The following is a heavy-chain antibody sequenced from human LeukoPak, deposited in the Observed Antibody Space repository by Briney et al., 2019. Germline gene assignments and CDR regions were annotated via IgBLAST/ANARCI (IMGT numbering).Heavy chain of an antibody. CDR3: AKEHGDYGDY. D-gene: IGHD4-17*01. V-gene: IGHV3-23*01. J-gene: IGHJ4*02. CDR2: ITGSGGNT. CDR1: GFTFSNYG. Sequence: GGSLRLSCAASGFTFSNYGMNWVRQAPGKGLEWVSGITGSGGNTYYADSVKGRFTISRDNSKNTMYLQMNSLRAEDTAVYYCAKEHGDYGDYWGQGTLVTVSS.